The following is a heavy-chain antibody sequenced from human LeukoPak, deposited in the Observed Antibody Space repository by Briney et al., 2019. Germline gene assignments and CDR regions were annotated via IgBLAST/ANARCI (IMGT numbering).Heavy chain of an antibody. V-gene: IGHV3-20*04. J-gene: IGHJ4*02. CDR3: ARIGGYGIPAY. CDR2: INWNGGII. CDR1: GFSFYDHG. D-gene: IGHD5-12*01. Sequence: GGSLRLSCAASGFSFYDHGMSWVRQGPGKGLEWVSSINWNGGIIEYADSVKGRFTISRDNAKNSLYLQMNSLRTEDTAFYYCARIGGYGIPAYWGQGTLVTVSP.